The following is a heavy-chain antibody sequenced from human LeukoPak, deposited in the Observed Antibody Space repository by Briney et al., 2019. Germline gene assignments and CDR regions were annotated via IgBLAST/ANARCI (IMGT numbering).Heavy chain of an antibody. J-gene: IGHJ4*02. CDR2: MHAGNKNT. Sequence: ASVKVSCKASGYTFTTYTMHWVRQAPGQGLEWMGWMHAGNKNTKYSQKFQGRVTITWDTSASTAYMELSSLRSEDTAVYYCARVIRTGDPLASHYFDYWGQGTLVTVSS. D-gene: IGHD7-27*01. CDR3: ARVIRTGDPLASHYFDY. V-gene: IGHV1-3*01. CDR1: GYTFTTYT.